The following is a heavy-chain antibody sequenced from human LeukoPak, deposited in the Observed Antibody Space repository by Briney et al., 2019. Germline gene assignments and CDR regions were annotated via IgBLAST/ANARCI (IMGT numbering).Heavy chain of an antibody. D-gene: IGHD6-25*01. CDR1: GGSISSYY. J-gene: IGHJ4*02. CDR2: IYTSGST. Sequence: SETLSLTCTVSGGSISSYYWSWIRQPAGKGLEWIGRIYTSGSTNYNPSLKSRVTMSVDTSKNQFSLKLSSVTAADTAVYYCARGEYVYSSDTFDYWGQGTLVTVSS. V-gene: IGHV4-4*07. CDR3: ARGEYVYSSDTFDY.